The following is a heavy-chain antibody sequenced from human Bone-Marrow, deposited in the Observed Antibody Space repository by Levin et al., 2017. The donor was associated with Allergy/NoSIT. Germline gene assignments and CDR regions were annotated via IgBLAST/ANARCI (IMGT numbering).Heavy chain of an antibody. CDR2: ISSSSSYI. V-gene: IGHV3-21*01. J-gene: IGHJ6*02. CDR1: GFTFSSYS. Sequence: GGSLRLSCAASGFTFSSYSMNWVRQAPGKGLEWVSSISSSSSYIYYADSVKGRFTISRDNAKNSLYLQMNSLRAEDTAVYYCAGRGVPEPYYYYYYGMDVWGQGTTVTVSS. CDR3: AGRGVPEPYYYYYYGMDV. D-gene: IGHD2-2*01.